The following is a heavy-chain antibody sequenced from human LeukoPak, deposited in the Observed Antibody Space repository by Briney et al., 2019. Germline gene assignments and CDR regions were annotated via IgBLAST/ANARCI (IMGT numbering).Heavy chain of an antibody. J-gene: IGHJ3*02. CDR3: ARGGGSYFGDAFDI. Sequence: PSETLSLTCAVYGGSFSGYYWSWIRQPPGKGLGWIGEINHSGSTNYNPSLKSRVTISVDTSKNQFSLKLSSVTAADTAVYYCARGGGSYFGDAFDIWGQGTMVTVSS. V-gene: IGHV4-34*01. D-gene: IGHD1-26*01. CDR1: GGSFSGYY. CDR2: INHSGST.